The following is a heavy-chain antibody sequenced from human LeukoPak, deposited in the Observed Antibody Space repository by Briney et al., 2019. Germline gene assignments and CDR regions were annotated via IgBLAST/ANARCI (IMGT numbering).Heavy chain of an antibody. Sequence: PSETLSLTCTVSGGSISSYYWSWIRQPPGKGLEWIGYIYYSGSTNYNPSLKSRVTISVDTSKNQFSLKLSSVTAADTAVYYCARAGRITGIRGVFDYWGQGTLVTVSS. D-gene: IGHD1-20*01. CDR3: ARAGRITGIRGVFDY. V-gene: IGHV4-59*01. CDR1: GGSISSYY. J-gene: IGHJ4*02. CDR2: IYYSGST.